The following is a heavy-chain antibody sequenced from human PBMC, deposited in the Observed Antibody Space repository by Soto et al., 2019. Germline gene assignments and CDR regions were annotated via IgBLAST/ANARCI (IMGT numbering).Heavy chain of an antibody. CDR2: IYWDDDK. D-gene: IGHD3-3*01. Sequence: SVPTLVNPTQTLTLTCTFSGFSLSTSGVGVGWIRQPPGKALEWLALIYWDDDKRFSPSLKSRLTITKDTSKNQVVLTMTNMDPVDTARYYSQQIIGYYAFWSSYLRDQYYFNYWGQRSLVTVSS. V-gene: IGHV2-5*02. CDR3: QQIIGYYAFWSSYLRDQYYFNY. CDR1: GFSLSTSGVG. J-gene: IGHJ4*02.